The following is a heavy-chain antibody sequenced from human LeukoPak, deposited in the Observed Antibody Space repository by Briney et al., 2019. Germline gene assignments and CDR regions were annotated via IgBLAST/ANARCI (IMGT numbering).Heavy chain of an antibody. Sequence: PGGSLRLSCAASGFTFSSYSMNWVRQAPGKGLEWVSYISSSSSTIYYADSVKGRFTISRDNAKNSLYLQMNSLRDEDTAVYYCARDSPCGGGCYSGGNGMDVWGQGTTVTVSS. CDR1: GFTFSSYS. J-gene: IGHJ6*02. CDR2: ISSSSSTI. D-gene: IGHD2-21*02. CDR3: ARDSPCGGGCYSGGNGMDV. V-gene: IGHV3-48*02.